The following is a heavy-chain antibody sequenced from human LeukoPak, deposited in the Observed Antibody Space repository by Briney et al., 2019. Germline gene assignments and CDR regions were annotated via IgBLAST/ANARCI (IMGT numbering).Heavy chain of an antibody. J-gene: IGHJ4*02. CDR1: GFTFSSYW. D-gene: IGHD5-24*01. CDR3: AKDLVEMATTSFLWDY. CDR2: IKQDGSEK. V-gene: IGHV3-7*03. Sequence: PGGSLRLSCAASGFTFSSYWMSWVRQAPGKGLEWVANIKQDGSEKYYVDSVKGRFTISRDNAKNSLYLQMNSLRAEDTAVYYCAKDLVEMATTSFLWDYWGQGTLVTVSS.